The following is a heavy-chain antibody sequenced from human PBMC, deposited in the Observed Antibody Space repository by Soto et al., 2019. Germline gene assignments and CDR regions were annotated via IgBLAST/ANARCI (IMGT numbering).Heavy chain of an antibody. CDR2: IDPSDSYT. V-gene: IGHV5-10-1*01. Sequence: LGESLKISCKGSGYSFTSYWVSWVRQMPGKGLEWMGRIDPSDSYTNYSPSFQGHVTISADKSISTAYLQWSSLKASDTAMYYCARRYGYSYGKSPSLYKNYFDYWGQGTLVTVS. CDR3: ARRYGYSYGKSPSLYKNYFDY. J-gene: IGHJ4*02. D-gene: IGHD5-18*01. CDR1: GYSFTSYW.